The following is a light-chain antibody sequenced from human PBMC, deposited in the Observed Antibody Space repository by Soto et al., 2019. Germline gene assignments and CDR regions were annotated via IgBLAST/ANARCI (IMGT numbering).Light chain of an antibody. CDR1: SNDVGIYNY. V-gene: IGLV2-14*01. CDR2: EVT. Sequence: QSVLTQPASVSGSPGQSITISCTGSSNDVGIYNYVSWYQQHPGKAPRLIIYEVTNRPSGVSDRFSGSKSDNTASLTISGLQAEEEAGYYCSSYTITSTWVFGGGTKVTVL. J-gene: IGLJ3*02. CDR3: SSYTITSTWV.